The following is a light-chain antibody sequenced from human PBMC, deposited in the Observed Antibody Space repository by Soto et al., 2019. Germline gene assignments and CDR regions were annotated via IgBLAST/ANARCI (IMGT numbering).Light chain of an antibody. Sequence: QSVLTQPPSASGSPGQSVTISCTGTSSDVGGYNYVSWYQQHPGKAPKLIIYEVTKRPSGVPDRFSGSKSGNTASLTVSGLQAEDEADYYCTSFAGINNFLVFGGGTKLPS. CDR3: TSFAGINNFLV. J-gene: IGLJ2*01. CDR2: EVT. CDR1: SSDVGGYNY. V-gene: IGLV2-8*01.